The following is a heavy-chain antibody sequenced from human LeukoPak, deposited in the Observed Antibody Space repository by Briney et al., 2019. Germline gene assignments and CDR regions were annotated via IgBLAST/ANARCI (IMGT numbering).Heavy chain of an antibody. D-gene: IGHD3-10*01. Sequence: SETLSLTCAVSGYSISSGYYWGWIRQPPGKGLEWIGSIYHSGSTYYNPSLKSRVTISVDTSKNLFSLQLSSVTAADTAVYYCARAPGYYYMDVWGKGTTVTVSS. CDR3: ARAPGYYYMDV. CDR1: GYSISSGYY. V-gene: IGHV4-38-2*01. CDR2: IYHSGST. J-gene: IGHJ6*03.